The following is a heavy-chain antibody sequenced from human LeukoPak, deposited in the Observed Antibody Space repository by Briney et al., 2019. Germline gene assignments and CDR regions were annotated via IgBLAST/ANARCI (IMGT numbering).Heavy chain of an antibody. CDR2: ISSRSNYI. J-gene: IGHJ4*02. D-gene: IGHD4-23*01. CDR1: GFTFSSYT. Sequence: PGGSLRLSCAASGFTFSSYTMNWVRQAPGKGLEWVSSISSRSNYIYYADSVKGRFTISRDNSKNTLYLQMNSLRAEDTAVYYCAKDPPDYGGNTVDYWGQGTLVTVSS. V-gene: IGHV3-21*04. CDR3: AKDPPDYGGNTVDY.